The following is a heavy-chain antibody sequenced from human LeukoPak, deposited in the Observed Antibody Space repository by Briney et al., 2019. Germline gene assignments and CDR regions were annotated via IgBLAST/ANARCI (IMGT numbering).Heavy chain of an antibody. V-gene: IGHV3-23*01. Sequence: GGSLRLSCAASGFTFSTYAMSWVRQAPGKGLEWVSSISGSGYSTYYADSVEGRFTISRDNFKSTLFLQMISLRAEDTAVYSCAKYYYDSSGYYDAAPLDSWGQGTLVIVFS. D-gene: IGHD3-22*01. CDR2: ISGSGYST. J-gene: IGHJ4*02. CDR3: AKYYYDSSGYYDAAPLDS. CDR1: GFTFSTYA.